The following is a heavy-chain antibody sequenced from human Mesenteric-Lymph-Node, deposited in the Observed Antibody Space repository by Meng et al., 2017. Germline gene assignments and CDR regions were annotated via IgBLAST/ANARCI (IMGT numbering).Heavy chain of an antibody. CDR1: GASSSRGCNY. D-gene: IGHD4-17*01. J-gene: IGHJ4*02. V-gene: IGHV4-30-4*01. CDR2: IYYSGST. Sequence: QSPAPGLAHPYNTLSLSSPVSGASSSRGCNYWSWIRQPPGKCLEWIGYIYYSGSTYYIPSLKSRVTISVDTSKNQFSLKLSSVTAADTAVYYCARGPTTYFDYWGQGTLVTVSS. CDR3: ARGPTTYFDY.